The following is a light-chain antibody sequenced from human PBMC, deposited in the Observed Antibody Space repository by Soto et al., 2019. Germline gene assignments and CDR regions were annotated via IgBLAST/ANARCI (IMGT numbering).Light chain of an antibody. V-gene: IGKV1-5*01. CDR1: QSISSY. CDR2: AAS. CDR3: QQYNSYSPT. J-gene: IGKJ5*01. Sequence: DIQMTQSPSSLFASVGDRVTITCRASQSISSYLAWYQQKPGKAPKLLIYAASSLESGVPSRFSGSGSGTEFTLTISSLQPDDFATYYCQQYNSYSPTFGQGTRLEIK.